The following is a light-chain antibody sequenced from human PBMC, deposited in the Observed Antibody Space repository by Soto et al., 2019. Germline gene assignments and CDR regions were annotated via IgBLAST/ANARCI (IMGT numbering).Light chain of an antibody. Sequence: QSVLTQPRSVSGSPGQSVTISCTGTSSDLGTYNSVSWYQQHPGKAPKLMIYDVSKRPSGVPDRFSGSKSGNTASLTISGLQAEDEAEYYCCSYAGSYTLIFGGGTQLTVL. CDR2: DVS. J-gene: IGLJ2*01. CDR3: CSYAGSYTLI. CDR1: SSDLGTYNS. V-gene: IGLV2-11*01.